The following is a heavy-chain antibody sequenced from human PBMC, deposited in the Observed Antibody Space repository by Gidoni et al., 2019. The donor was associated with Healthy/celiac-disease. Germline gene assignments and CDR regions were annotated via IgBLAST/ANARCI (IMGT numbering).Heavy chain of an antibody. V-gene: IGHV3-23*01. CDR2: ISGSGGST. CDR3: AKAELLGYYYGMDV. Sequence: EVQLLESGGGLVQPGGSLSLSCAASGFTFSSYAMSWVRQAPGKGLEWVSAISGSGGSTYYADSVKGRFTISRDNSKNTLYLQMNSLRAEDTAVYYCAKAELLGYYYGMDVWGQGTTVTVSS. D-gene: IGHD1-26*01. CDR1: GFTFSSYA. J-gene: IGHJ6*02.